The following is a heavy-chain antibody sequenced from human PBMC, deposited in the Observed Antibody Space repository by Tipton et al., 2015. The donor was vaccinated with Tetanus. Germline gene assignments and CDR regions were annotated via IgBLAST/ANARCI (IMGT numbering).Heavy chain of an antibody. D-gene: IGHD3-22*01. Sequence: QMQLVQSGAEVKKPGASLKVSCKASGYTFTGYYLYWVRQAPGQGLEWMGWIDPNSGGTIYAQKFQGRATMTRDTSISTAYMELSRLRSDDTAVYYCARDRGDYIYYGMDVWGPGTTVTVTS. CDR2: IDPNSGGT. CDR3: ARDRGDYIYYGMDV. V-gene: IGHV1-2*02. J-gene: IGHJ6*02. CDR1: GYTFTGYY.